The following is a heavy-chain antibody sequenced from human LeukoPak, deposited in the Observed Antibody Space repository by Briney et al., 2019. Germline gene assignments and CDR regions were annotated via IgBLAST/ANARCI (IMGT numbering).Heavy chain of an antibody. CDR2: ISSSSST. Sequence: KPGGSLRLSCAASGFTFSSYSMSWVRQAPGKGLEWVSSISSSSSTNYADSVKGRFTISRDNAKNSLYLQMNSLRAEDTTVYYCARSAPAAAGTGPMDVWGKGTTVTVSS. CDR3: ARSAPAAAGTGPMDV. V-gene: IGHV3-21*01. CDR1: GFTFSSYS. J-gene: IGHJ6*03. D-gene: IGHD6-13*01.